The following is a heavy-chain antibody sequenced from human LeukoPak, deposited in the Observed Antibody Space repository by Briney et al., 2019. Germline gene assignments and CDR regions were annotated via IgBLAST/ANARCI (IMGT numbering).Heavy chain of an antibody. CDR3: ARVAGYDSSGYYYGPHDY. Sequence: SSETLSLTCTVSGGSISSGGYYWSWIRQHPGKGLEWIGYIYYSGSTNYNPSLKSRVTISVDTSKNQFSLKLSSVTAADTAVYYCARVAGYDSSGYYYGPHDYWGQGTLVTVSS. V-gene: IGHV4-31*03. CDR2: IYYSGST. J-gene: IGHJ4*02. D-gene: IGHD3-22*01. CDR1: GGSISSGGYY.